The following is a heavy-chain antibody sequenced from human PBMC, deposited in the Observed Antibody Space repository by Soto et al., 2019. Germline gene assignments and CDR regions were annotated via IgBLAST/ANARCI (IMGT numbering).Heavy chain of an antibody. CDR1: GYTFTSYG. Sequence: QVQLVQSGAEVKKPGASVKVSCKASGYTFTSYGISWVRQAPGQGLEWMGWISAYNGNTNYAQKLQGRVTMTTDTSTSTAYMELRSLRSDDTAVYYCARVVTDYYGSGSFPYYYYYGMDVWGQGTTVTVSS. J-gene: IGHJ6*02. D-gene: IGHD3-10*01. V-gene: IGHV1-18*01. CDR3: ARVVTDYYGSGSFPYYYYYGMDV. CDR2: ISAYNGNT.